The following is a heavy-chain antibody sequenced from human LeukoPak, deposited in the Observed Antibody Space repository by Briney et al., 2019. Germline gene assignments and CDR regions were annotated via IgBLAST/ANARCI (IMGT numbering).Heavy chain of an antibody. D-gene: IGHD6-13*01. Sequence: GGSLRLSCAASGFTFSSYSMNWVRRAPGRGLEWVSYISSSSSTIYYADSVKGRFTISRDNAKNSLYLQMNSLRAEDTAVYYCARAIGYSSSPRNYWYFDLWGRGTLVTVSS. CDR3: ARAIGYSSSPRNYWYFDL. CDR1: GFTFSSYS. J-gene: IGHJ2*01. V-gene: IGHV3-48*04. CDR2: ISSSSSTI.